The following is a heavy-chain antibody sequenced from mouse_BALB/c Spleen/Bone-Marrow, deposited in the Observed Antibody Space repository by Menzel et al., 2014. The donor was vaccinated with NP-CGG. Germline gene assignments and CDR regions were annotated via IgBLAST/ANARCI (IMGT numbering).Heavy chain of an antibody. D-gene: IGHD1-1*01. J-gene: IGHJ4*01. CDR3: ARLIYGSSYIVDF. V-gene: IGHV1S81*02. Sequence: VQLQQSGAELVKPGASVKLSCKASGYTFTGYWMHWVKRRPGQGLEWIGEINPSNGRTNYNEKSKSMATLTVDQSSSTAYMQLSSLTSEDSAVFYCARLIYGSSYIVDFWGQGTSVTVSS. CDR2: INPSNGRT. CDR1: GYTFTGYW.